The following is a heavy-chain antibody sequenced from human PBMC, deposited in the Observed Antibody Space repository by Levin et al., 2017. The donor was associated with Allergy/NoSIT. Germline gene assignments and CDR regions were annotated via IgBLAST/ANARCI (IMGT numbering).Heavy chain of an antibody. V-gene: IGHV3-7*01. CDR3: ARDRSLAT. Sequence: GESLKISCAASGFTFSSYWMTWVRQAPGKGLEWVANIKQDGSEKHYVDPVKGRFTISRDNTKNSLDLQMISLRAEDTAVYYCARDRSLATWGQGTLVIVSS. CDR1: GFTFSSYW. J-gene: IGHJ5*02. CDR2: IKQDGSEK.